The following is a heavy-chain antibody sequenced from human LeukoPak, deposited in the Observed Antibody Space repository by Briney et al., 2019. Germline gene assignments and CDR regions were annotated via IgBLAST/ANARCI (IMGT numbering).Heavy chain of an antibody. V-gene: IGHV4-61*01. D-gene: IGHD4-17*01. Sequence: SETLSLTCSVSGGSVSSASYYWSWIRQPPGKGLEWIGYIFYSGSTYYNPSLKSRVTISVDTSKNQFSLKLSSVTAADTAVYYCARAKNDYGDYNWFGPWGQGTLVTVSS. CDR3: ARAKNDYGDYNWFGP. CDR2: IFYSGST. CDR1: GGSVSSASYY. J-gene: IGHJ5*02.